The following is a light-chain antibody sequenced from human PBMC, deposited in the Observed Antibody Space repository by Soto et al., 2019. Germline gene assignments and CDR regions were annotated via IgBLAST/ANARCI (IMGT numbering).Light chain of an antibody. CDR1: QGINHY. J-gene: IGKJ2*01. V-gene: IGKV1-27*01. CDR3: QQLTNFRFT. CDR2: ATS. Sequence: DIQMTQSPSSLSASVGDRVTITCRASQGINHYLAWFQQKPGKVPKLLIYATSTLQSGVPSRFSGSGFGTDFTLTISSLQPEDVATYYCQQLTNFRFTFGQGTKLDIK.